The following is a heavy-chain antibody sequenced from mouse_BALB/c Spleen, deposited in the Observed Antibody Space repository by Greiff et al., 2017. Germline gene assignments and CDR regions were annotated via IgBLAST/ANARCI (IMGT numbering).Heavy chain of an antibody. CDR1: GYTFTDYN. CDR2: IYPYNGGT. V-gene: IGHV1S29*02. J-gene: IGHJ3*01. CDR3: ARGTMITTGAWFAY. Sequence: VQLQQSGPELVKPGASVKISCKASGYTFTDYNMHWVKQSHGKSLEWIGYIYPYNGGTGYNQKFKSKATLTVDNSSSTAYMELRSLTSEDSAVYYCARGTMITTGAWFAYWGQGTLVTVSA. D-gene: IGHD2-4*01.